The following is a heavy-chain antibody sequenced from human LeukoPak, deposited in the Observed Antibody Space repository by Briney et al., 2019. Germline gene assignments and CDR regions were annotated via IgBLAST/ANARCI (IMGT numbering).Heavy chain of an antibody. CDR1: GYTFTGYY. J-gene: IGHJ4*02. V-gene: IGHV1-2*02. CDR3: ARAPTSDGSCYYPIDY. D-gene: IGHD2-15*01. CDR2: INPNSGGT. Sequence: ASVKVSCKASGYTFTGYYMHWVRQAPGQGLEWMGWINPNSGGTNYAQKFQGRVTMTRDTSISTAYMELSRLRSDDTAVYYCARAPTSDGSCYYPIDYWGQGTLVTVSS.